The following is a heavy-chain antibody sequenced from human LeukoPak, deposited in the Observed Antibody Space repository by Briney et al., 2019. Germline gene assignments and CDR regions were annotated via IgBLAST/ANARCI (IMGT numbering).Heavy chain of an antibody. D-gene: IGHD2-21*02. J-gene: IGHJ4*02. CDR1: GSTFSSFA. CDR2: ISYDGSNK. Sequence: GGSLRLSCAASGSTFSSFAIHWVRQVPGRGLEWVTAISYDGSNKYYADSVKGRFTISRDNAKNSLYLQMNSLRAEDTAVYYCARDGQGRNQGVAYCGGDCYSDYWGQGTLVTVSS. CDR3: ARDGQGRNQGVAYCGGDCYSDY. V-gene: IGHV3-30*03.